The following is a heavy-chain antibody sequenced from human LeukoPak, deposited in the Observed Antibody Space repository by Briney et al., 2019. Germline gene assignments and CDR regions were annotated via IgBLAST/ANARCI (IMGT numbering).Heavy chain of an antibody. Sequence: PGRSLRLSCAASGFTFSSYGMRWVRQAPGKGLEWVAVIWYDGSNKYYADSVKGRFTISRDNSKTTLYLQMNSLRAEDTAVYYCASEQGGGYYDFWSGPDKDYYGMDVWGQGTTGTVS. J-gene: IGHJ6*02. V-gene: IGHV3-33*01. CDR3: ASEQGGGYYDFWSGPDKDYYGMDV. CDR1: GFTFSSYG. CDR2: IWYDGSNK. D-gene: IGHD3-3*01.